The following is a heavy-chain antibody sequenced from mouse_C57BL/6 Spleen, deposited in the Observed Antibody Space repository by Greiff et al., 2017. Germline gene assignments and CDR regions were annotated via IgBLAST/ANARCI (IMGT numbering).Heavy chain of an antibody. Sequence: VQLQQPGAELVRPGSSVKLSCKASGYTFTSYWMHWVKQRPIQGLEWIGNIDPSDSETHYNQKFKDKATLTVDKSSSTAYMQLSSLTSEDSAVYYCARKDSSGPFDYWGQGTTLTVSS. CDR1: GYTFTSYW. CDR2: IDPSDSET. CDR3: ARKDSSGPFDY. D-gene: IGHD3-2*02. J-gene: IGHJ2*01. V-gene: IGHV1-52*01.